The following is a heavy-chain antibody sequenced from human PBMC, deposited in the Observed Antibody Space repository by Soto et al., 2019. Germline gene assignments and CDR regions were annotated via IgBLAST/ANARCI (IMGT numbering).Heavy chain of an antibody. V-gene: IGHV5-51*01. CDR1: GYSFTSYW. Sequence: GESLKISCKGSGYSFTSYWIGWVRQTPGKGLESMGIIYPSDSDTRYSPSFQGQVTISVDKSINTAYLQWSSLKASDTAIYYCTRRPGGAFDIWGQGTMVTVSS. CDR3: TRRPGGAFDI. CDR2: IYPSDSDT. D-gene: IGHD3-16*01. J-gene: IGHJ3*02.